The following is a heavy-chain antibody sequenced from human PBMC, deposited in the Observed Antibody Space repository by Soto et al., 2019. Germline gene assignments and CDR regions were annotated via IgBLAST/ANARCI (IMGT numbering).Heavy chain of an antibody. Sequence: GGSLRLSCAASGFTFSSYVMHWVRQAPGKGLEWVAVISYDGSNKYYADSVKGRFTISRDNSKNTLYLQMNSLRAEDTAVYYCAKGIPDIVVVPAATAHYYYYGMDVWGQGTTVTVSS. CDR1: GFTFSSYV. CDR2: ISYDGSNK. D-gene: IGHD2-2*01. V-gene: IGHV3-30*18. J-gene: IGHJ6*02. CDR3: AKGIPDIVVVPAATAHYYYYGMDV.